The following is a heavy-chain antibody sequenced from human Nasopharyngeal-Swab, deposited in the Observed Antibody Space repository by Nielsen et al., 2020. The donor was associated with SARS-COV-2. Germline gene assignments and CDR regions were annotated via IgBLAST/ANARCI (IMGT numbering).Heavy chain of an antibody. CDR2: IYYSGST. J-gene: IGHJ6*02. V-gene: IGHV4-31*02. CDR3: ARDRTDYDILTGWSYYGMDV. D-gene: IGHD3-9*01. Sequence: WIRQPPGKGLEWIGYIYYSGSTYYNPSLKSRVTISVDTSKNQFSLKLSSVTAADTAVYYCARDRTDYDILTGWSYYGMDVWGQGTTVTASS.